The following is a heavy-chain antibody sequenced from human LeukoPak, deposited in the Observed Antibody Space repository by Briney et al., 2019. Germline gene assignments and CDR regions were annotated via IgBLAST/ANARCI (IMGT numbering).Heavy chain of an antibody. CDR1: KFTFSNYA. V-gene: IGHV3-23*01. CDR2: ISGSGGST. CDR3: AKRSNFWTGYLDY. J-gene: IGHJ4*02. Sequence: PGGSLRLSCIAFKFTFSNYAMSWVRQAPGKGLEWVSVISGSGGSTYYADSVKGRFTISRDNSKDTLFLQMNSLRTEDTAVYYCAKRSNFWTGYLDYWGQGALVTVSS. D-gene: IGHD3/OR15-3a*01.